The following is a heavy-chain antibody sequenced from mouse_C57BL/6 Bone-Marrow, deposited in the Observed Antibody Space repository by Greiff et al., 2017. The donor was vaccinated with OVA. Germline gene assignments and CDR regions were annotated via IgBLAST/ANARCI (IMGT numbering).Heavy chain of an antibody. V-gene: IGHV1-66*01. J-gene: IGHJ4*01. D-gene: IGHD2-5*01. CDR1: GYSFTSYY. CDR3: ASPYYSNSMDY. CDR2: IYPGSGNT. Sequence: QVQLQQSGPELVKPGASVKISCKASGYSFTSYYIHWVKQRPGQGLEWIGWIYPGSGNTKYNEKFKGKATLTADTSSSTAYMQLSSLTSEDSAVYYCASPYYSNSMDYWGQGTSVTVSS.